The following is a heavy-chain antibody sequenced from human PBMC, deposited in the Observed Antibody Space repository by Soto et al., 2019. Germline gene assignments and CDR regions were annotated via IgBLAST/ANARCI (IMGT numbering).Heavy chain of an antibody. CDR1: GYSFTIYW. CDR3: ARHGPSVLSAFDI. Sequence: GESLKISCKGSGYSFTIYWIGWVRQMPGKGLEWMGIIYPGDSDTRYSPSFQGQVTISADKSISTAYLQWSSLKASDTAMYYCARHGPSVLSAFDIWGQGTMVTVSS. CDR2: IYPGDSDT. J-gene: IGHJ3*02. V-gene: IGHV5-51*01.